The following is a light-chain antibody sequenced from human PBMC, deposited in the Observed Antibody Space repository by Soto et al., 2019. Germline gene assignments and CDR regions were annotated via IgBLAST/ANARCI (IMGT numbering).Light chain of an antibody. V-gene: IGKV3-15*01. J-gene: IGKJ5*01. CDR2: DAS. CDR3: QQYNIWPPAT. CDR1: QSVSSS. Sequence: IVLTQSAVTLSVSPGEIATLSCRASQSVSSSLDWYQQKPGQAPRLLIYDASTRATGIPARFSGSGSRTEFTLTLSSLQSEDFAVYICQQYNIWPPATFGQGTRWRL.